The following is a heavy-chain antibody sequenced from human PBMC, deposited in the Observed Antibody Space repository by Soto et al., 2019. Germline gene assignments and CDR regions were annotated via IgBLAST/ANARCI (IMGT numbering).Heavy chain of an antibody. CDR1: GGSINSDPYP. V-gene: IGHV4-39*01. D-gene: IGHD4-17*01. CDR3: ARRCGDRGWGSFDY. J-gene: IGHJ4*02. Sequence: QLQLQESGPGLVKPSETLSLTCTFSGGSINSDPYPWAWIRKPPGKGREWIGTFFYSGGPYYNPSLKRRLTIPVDASNSQIALSLSSVTAADTAVYYCARRCGDRGWGSFDYWGQGTLVTVSS. CDR2: FFYSGGP.